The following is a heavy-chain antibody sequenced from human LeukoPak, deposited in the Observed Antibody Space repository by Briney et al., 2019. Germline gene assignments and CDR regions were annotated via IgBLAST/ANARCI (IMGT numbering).Heavy chain of an antibody. Sequence: KPSETLSLTCAVYGGSFSGYYWTWIRQSPGKGLEWIGEVTHRGVTHYSPSLRSRVTISLDTSRKQFSLSVSSVTAADTAVYYCARENSGSFFSGEHYYFLDVWGKGTTVTVSS. V-gene: IGHV4-34*01. J-gene: IGHJ6*04. CDR1: GGSFSGYY. CDR2: VTHRGVT. CDR3: ARENSGSFFSGEHYYFLDV. D-gene: IGHD1-26*01.